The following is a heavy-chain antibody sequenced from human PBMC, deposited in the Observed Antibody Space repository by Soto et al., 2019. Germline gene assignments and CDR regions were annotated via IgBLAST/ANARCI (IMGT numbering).Heavy chain of an antibody. CDR2: INDVGYST. J-gene: IGHJ4*02. D-gene: IGHD5-18*01. V-gene: IGHV3-23*01. CDR3: AKVTSRESGYSYGKSDY. CDR1: GFTFSSYA. Sequence: PGGSLRLSCAASGFTFSSYAMNWVRQAPGKGLQWVSAINDVGYSTYYAGSVKGRFTISRDNSKNTLYLQMSSLRAEDTAVYFCAKVTSRESGYSYGKSDYWGQGTPVTVSS.